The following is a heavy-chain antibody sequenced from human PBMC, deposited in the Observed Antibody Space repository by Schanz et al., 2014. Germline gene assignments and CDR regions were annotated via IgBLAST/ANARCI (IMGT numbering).Heavy chain of an antibody. J-gene: IGHJ4*02. V-gene: IGHV4-4*02. CDR2: INNSGST. Sequence: QVQLQESGPGLVKPSGTLSLTCAVSGGFISSINWWSWVRQSPGTGLEWIGEINNSGSTNYNPSLKSRATIPLDKSKSHFSLTLNAVTAADTAVYYCARDERDLPRSLFVFWGQGTLVTVSS. CDR3: ARDERDLPRSLFVF. D-gene: IGHD2-2*01. CDR1: GGFISSINW.